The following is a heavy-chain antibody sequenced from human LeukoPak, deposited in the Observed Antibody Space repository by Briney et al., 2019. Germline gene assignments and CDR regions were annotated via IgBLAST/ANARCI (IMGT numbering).Heavy chain of an antibody. J-gene: IGHJ4*02. CDR2: INHSGST. CDR1: GGSFSGYY. CDR3: ARLHVGVYYYDSSGYYY. Sequence: SETLSLTCAVYGGSFSGYYWSWIRQPPGKGLEWIGEINHSGSTNYNPSLKSRVTISVDTSKNQFSLKLSSVTAADTAVYYCARLHVGVYYYDSSGYYYWGQGTLVTVSS. V-gene: IGHV4-34*01. D-gene: IGHD3-22*01.